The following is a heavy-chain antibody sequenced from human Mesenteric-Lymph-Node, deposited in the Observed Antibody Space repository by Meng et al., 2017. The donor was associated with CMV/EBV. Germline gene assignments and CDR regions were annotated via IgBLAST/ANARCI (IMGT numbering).Heavy chain of an antibody. CDR3: ARFSRTGAYYFDY. CDR2: ISSSNTYI. D-gene: IGHD2/OR15-2a*01. Sequence: GESLKISCAASGYTFSSYSMNWVRQAPGKGLEWVSSISSSNTYIYYADSVKGRFTISRDNAKNSLYLQMNSLRAEDTAVYYCARFSRTGAYYFDYWGQGTLVTVSS. V-gene: IGHV3-21*01. J-gene: IGHJ4*02. CDR1: GYTFSSYS.